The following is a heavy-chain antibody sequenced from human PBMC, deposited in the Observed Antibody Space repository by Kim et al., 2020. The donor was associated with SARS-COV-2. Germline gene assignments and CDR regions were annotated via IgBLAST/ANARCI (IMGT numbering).Heavy chain of an antibody. J-gene: IGHJ5*02. CDR3: ATDRLVGLARITMVWGVIPNWFGP. D-gene: IGHD3-10*01. Sequence: GGSLRLSCAASGFTFSGYAMSWVRQAPGKGLEWVSAVSGSGGSTYYDDSAKGRFTISRDNSKNTLYLQMNSLGAEDTAVYYCATDRLVGLARITMVWGVIPNWFGPWGQGTLGTVSS. V-gene: IGHV3-23*01. CDR1: GFTFSGYA. CDR2: VSGSGGST.